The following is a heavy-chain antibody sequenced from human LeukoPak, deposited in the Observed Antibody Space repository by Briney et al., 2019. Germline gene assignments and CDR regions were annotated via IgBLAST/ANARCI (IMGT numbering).Heavy chain of an antibody. D-gene: IGHD3-10*01. Sequence: SETLSLTCTVSGGSISSYYWSWIRQPPGKGLEWIGYIYYSGSTNYNPSLKSRVTISVDTSKNQFSLKLSSVTAADTAVYYCAGGPPGPVWFGEGAFDIWGQGKMVTASS. CDR3: AGGPPGPVWFGEGAFDI. CDR1: GGSISSYY. V-gene: IGHV4-59*01. J-gene: IGHJ3*02. CDR2: IYYSGST.